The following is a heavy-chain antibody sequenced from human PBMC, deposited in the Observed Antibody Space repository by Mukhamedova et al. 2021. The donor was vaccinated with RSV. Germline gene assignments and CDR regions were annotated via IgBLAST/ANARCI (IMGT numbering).Heavy chain of an antibody. V-gene: IGHV3-49*01. D-gene: IGHD6-13*01. CDR3: TREDEEQLVPDY. J-gene: IGHJ4*02. Sequence: EYMGSVKGRFTISRDDSKSIAYLQMNSLKTEDTAVYYCTREDEEQLVPDYWGQGTLVTVSS.